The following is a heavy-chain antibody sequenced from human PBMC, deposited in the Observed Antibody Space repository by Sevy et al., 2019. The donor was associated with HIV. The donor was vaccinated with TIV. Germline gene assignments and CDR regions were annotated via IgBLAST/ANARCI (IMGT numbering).Heavy chain of an antibody. CDR1: GDSVNSYY. CDR2: IYYIGST. J-gene: IGHJ4*02. CDR3: ARGFLYYFDF. Sequence: SETLSLTCIVSGDSVNSYYWNWIRQSPGKGLEWIGYIYYIGSTNYNPSLKSRVTISLDTSTNQFSLKLTSVSAADTAVYYCARGFLYYFDFWGQGTLVTVSS. V-gene: IGHV4-59*02.